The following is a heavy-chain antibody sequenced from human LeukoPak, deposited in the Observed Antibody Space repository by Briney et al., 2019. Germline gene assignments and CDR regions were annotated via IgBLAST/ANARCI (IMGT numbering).Heavy chain of an antibody. CDR3: AGVRYSDSSVLTRKRSYYFDY. CDR2: ISTSGST. J-gene: IGHJ4*02. CDR1: GGSFSGYY. Sequence: SETLSLTCAVYGGSFSGYYWSWIRQPAGKGLESIGHISTSGSTNYNPSLKSRVTMSVDTSKNQFSLKLSSVTAADTAVYYCAGVRYSDSSVLTRKRSYYFDYWGQGTLVTVSS. D-gene: IGHD3-22*01. V-gene: IGHV4-59*10.